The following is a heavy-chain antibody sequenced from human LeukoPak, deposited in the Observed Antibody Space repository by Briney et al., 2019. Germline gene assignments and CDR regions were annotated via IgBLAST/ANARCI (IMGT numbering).Heavy chain of an antibody. CDR1: GGSFSGYY. V-gene: IGHV4-34*01. CDR2: INHSGST. Sequence: SETLSLTCAVYGGSFSGYYWSWIRQPPGKGLECIGEINHSGSTNYNPSLKSRVTISVDTSKNQFSLKLSSVTAADTAVYYCARGNSSGRASYYFDYWGQGTLVTVSS. CDR3: ARGNSSGRASYYFDY. D-gene: IGHD6-19*01. J-gene: IGHJ4*02.